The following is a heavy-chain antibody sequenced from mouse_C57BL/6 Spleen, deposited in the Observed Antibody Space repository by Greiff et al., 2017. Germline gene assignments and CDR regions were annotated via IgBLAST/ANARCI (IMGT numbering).Heavy chain of an antibody. CDR2: IDPENGDT. J-gene: IGHJ4*01. Sequence: EVKLVESGAELVRPGASVKLSCTASGFNIKDDYMHWVKQRPEQGLEWIGWIDPENGDTEYASKFQGKATITADTSSNTAYLQLSSLTSEDTAVYYCTTLPRYGSSPDYAMDYWGQGTSVTVSS. V-gene: IGHV14-4*01. CDR3: TTLPRYGSSPDYAMDY. CDR1: GFNIKDDY. D-gene: IGHD1-1*01.